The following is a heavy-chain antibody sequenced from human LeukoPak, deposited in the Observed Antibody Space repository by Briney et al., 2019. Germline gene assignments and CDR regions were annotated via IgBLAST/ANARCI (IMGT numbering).Heavy chain of an antibody. D-gene: IGHD2-2*01. J-gene: IGHJ4*02. CDR2: IYTSGST. CDR3: ARIITRYCSSTSCYVFRGGRGTFDY. CDR1: GGSISSGSYY. V-gene: IGHV4-61*02. Sequence: PSQTLSLTCTVSGGSISSGSYYWGWIRQPAGKGLEWIGRIYTSGSTNYNPSLKSRVTISVDTSKNQFSLKLSSVTAADTAVYYCARIITRYCSSTSCYVFRGGRGTFDYWGQGTLVTVSS.